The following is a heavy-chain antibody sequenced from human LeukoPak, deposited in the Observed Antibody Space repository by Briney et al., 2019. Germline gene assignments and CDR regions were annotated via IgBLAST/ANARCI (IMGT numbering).Heavy chain of an antibody. D-gene: IGHD1-14*01. V-gene: IGHV4-39*01. CDR3: AKVIPPWNHLDY. Sequence: SETLSLTCTVSGGSISSSSYYWGWIRQPPGKGLEWIGSIYYSGSTSYNPSLKSRVTISVDTSKNQFSLKLSSVTAADTALYYCAKVIPPWNHLDYWGQGTLVTVSS. J-gene: IGHJ4*02. CDR1: GGSISSSSYY. CDR2: IYYSGST.